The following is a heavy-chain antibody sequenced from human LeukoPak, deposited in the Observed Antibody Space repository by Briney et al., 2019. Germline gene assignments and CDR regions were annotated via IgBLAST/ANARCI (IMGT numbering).Heavy chain of an antibody. CDR1: GGTFSSYA. J-gene: IGHJ3*02. CDR2: IIPIFGTA. CDR3: ARQAPPHAFDI. Sequence: ASVKVSCKASGGTFSSYAISWVRQAPGQGLEWMGGIIPIFGTANYAQKFQGRVTITADKSTSTAYMELSSLRSEDTAVYYCARQAPPHAFDIWGQGTMVTVSS. V-gene: IGHV1-69*06.